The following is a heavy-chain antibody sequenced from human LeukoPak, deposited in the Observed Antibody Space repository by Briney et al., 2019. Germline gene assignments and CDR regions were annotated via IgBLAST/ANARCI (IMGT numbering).Heavy chain of an antibody. CDR2: ISGSGGST. D-gene: IGHD2-15*01. V-gene: IGHV3-23*01. CDR1: GFTFSSYA. J-gene: IGHJ4*02. Sequence: PGGSLRLSCAASGFTFSSYAMSWVRQAPGKGLERVSAISGSGGSTYYADSVKGRFTISRDNSKNTLYLQMNSPRAEDTAVYYCAKSKPLGYCSGGSCSFDYWGQGTLVTVSS. CDR3: AKSKPLGYCSGGSCSFDY.